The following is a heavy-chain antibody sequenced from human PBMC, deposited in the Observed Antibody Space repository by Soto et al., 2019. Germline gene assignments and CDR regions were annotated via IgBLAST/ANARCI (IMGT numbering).Heavy chain of an antibody. D-gene: IGHD5-12*01. Sequence: SETLSLTCTVSGGSISSSSYYWGWIRQPPGKGLEWIGSIYYSGSTYYNPSLKSRATISVDTSKNQFSLKLSSVTAADTAVYYCARGNVDIATTMLPYFDYWGQGTVVTVSS. J-gene: IGHJ4*02. CDR2: IYYSGST. CDR3: ARGNVDIATTMLPYFDY. CDR1: GGSISSSSYY. V-gene: IGHV4-39*02.